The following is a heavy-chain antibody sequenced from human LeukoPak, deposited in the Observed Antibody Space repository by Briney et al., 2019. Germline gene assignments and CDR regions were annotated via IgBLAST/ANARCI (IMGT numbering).Heavy chain of an antibody. CDR2: ISSSGSTI. Sequence: GGSLRLSCAASGFTFSDYYMSWIRQAPGKGLEWVSYISSSGSTIYYADSVKGRLTISRDNAKNSLYLQMNSLRAEDTAVYYCARDIYPIEGGDNEDYWGQGTLVTVSS. V-gene: IGHV3-11*01. J-gene: IGHJ4*02. CDR1: GFTFSDYY. CDR3: ARDIYPIEGGDNEDY. D-gene: IGHD2-21*02.